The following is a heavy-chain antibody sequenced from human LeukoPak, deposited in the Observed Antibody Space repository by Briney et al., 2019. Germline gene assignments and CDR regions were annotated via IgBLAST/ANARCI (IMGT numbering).Heavy chain of an antibody. CDR3: ARDPTNTSGRYAYHDY. D-gene: IGHD6-19*01. V-gene: IGHV1-2*02. Sequence: ASVKVSCKASGYTFTGYYMHWVRQAPGQGLEWMGWINPNSGGTNYAQKFQGRVTMTRDTSISTAYMELRSLRSDDTALYYCARDPTNTSGRYAYHDYWGQGTLVTVSS. J-gene: IGHJ4*02. CDR1: GYTFTGYY. CDR2: INPNSGGT.